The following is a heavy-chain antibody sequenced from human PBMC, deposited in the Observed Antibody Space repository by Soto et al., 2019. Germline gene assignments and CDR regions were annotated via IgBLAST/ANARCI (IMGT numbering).Heavy chain of an antibody. CDR2: ISSSGSTI. Sequence: PGGSLRLSCAASGFTFSYYYMSWIRQSPGKGLEWVSYISSSGSTIYYADSVKGRFTISRDNAKNSLYLQMNSLRAEDTAVYYCARVPDSSAGAFDIWGQGTMVTVSS. CDR1: GFTFSYYY. V-gene: IGHV3-11*01. J-gene: IGHJ3*02. D-gene: IGHD3-22*01. CDR3: ARVPDSSAGAFDI.